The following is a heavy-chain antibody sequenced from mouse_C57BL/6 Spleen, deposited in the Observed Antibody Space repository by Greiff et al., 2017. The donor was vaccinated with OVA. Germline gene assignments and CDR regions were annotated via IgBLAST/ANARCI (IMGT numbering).Heavy chain of an antibody. CDR3: TTDYYGSNDY. Sequence: VPLQQSGAELVRPGASVQLSCTASGFNIKDDYMHWVQQRPEPGLEWIGWIDPENGDTEYASKFQGQATITADTASNTAYLQLSSLTAEDTAVYYCTTDYYGSNDYWGKGTTLTVSS. CDR2: IDPENGDT. V-gene: IGHV14-4*01. J-gene: IGHJ2*01. CDR1: GFNIKDDY. D-gene: IGHD1-1*01.